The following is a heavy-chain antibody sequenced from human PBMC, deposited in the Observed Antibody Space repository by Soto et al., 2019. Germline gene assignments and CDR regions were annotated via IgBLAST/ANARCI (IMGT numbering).Heavy chain of an antibody. CDR3: AKDPHSSSWYYYYGMDV. Sequence: PGGSLRLSCAGSGFTFSSYGMHWVRQAPGKGLEWVAVISYDGSNKYYADSVKGRFTISRDNSKNTLYLQMNSLRAKDTAVYYCAKDPHSSSWYYYYGMDVWGQGTTVTVSS. CDR1: GFTFSSYG. V-gene: IGHV3-30*18. J-gene: IGHJ6*02. D-gene: IGHD6-13*01. CDR2: ISYDGSNK.